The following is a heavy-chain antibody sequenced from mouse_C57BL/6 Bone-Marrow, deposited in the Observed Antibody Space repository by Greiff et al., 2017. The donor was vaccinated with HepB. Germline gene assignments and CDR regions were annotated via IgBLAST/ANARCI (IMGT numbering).Heavy chain of an antibody. Sequence: VQLQQPGAELVKPGASVKLSCKASGYTFTSYWMHWVKQRPGQGLEWIGMIHPNSGSTNYNEKFKSKATLTVGKSSSTAYMQLSSLTSEDSAVYYCTRRGIYDYALYYWGQGTTLTVSS. CDR2: IHPNSGST. CDR3: TRRGIYDYALYY. D-gene: IGHD2-4*01. V-gene: IGHV1-64*01. CDR1: GYTFTSYW. J-gene: IGHJ2*01.